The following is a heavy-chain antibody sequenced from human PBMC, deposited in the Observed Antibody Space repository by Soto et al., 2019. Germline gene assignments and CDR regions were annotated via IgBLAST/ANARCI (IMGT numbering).Heavy chain of an antibody. J-gene: IGHJ4*02. CDR3: ARTSGYYLYDY. Sequence: ASLKVSCKASAYTFNSYSMHWVRQAPGQGLEWMGIIIPTSSTSYAQKFQGRVTITRDTSASTAYMELSSLRSEDTAVYYCARTSGYYLYDYWGQGTLVTVSS. V-gene: IGHV1-46*02. CDR2: IIPTSST. CDR1: AYTFNSYS. D-gene: IGHD3-22*01.